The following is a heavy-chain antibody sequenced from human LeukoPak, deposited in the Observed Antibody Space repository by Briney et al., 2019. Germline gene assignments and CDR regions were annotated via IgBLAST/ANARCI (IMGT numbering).Heavy chain of an antibody. V-gene: IGHV1-18*01. CDR1: GYTFTSYG. J-gene: IGHJ4*02. CDR2: ISPYNGNT. CDR3: ARDGGYFDY. Sequence: GASVKVSCKASGYTFTSYGISWVRQAPGQGLEWMGWISPYNGNTNYARRFQGRVTMTTDTSTNTAYMELRSLRFDDTAVYYCARDGGYFDYWGRGTLVTVSS.